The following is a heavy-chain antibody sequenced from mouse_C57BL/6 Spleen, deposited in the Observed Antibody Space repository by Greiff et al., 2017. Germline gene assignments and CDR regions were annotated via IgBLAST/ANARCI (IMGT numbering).Heavy chain of an antibody. J-gene: IGHJ3*01. CDR2: IDPETGGT. CDR3: TGGSYDGYYLAY. V-gene: IGHV1-15*01. Sequence: VQLQQSGAELVRPGASVTLSCKASGYTFTDYEMHWVSQTPVHGLEWIGAIDPETGGTAYHQKFKGKAILTADKSSSTAYMELRSLTSEDSAVYYCTGGSYDGYYLAYWGQGTLVTVSA. D-gene: IGHD2-3*01. CDR1: GYTFTDYE.